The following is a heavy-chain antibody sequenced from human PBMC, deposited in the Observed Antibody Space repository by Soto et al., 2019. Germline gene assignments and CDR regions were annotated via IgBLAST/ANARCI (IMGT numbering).Heavy chain of an antibody. CDR3: ATASGGYYGSVSNRNYYYYMDV. CDR2: MNPNSGNT. Sequence: EASVEVSCKASGYSFTTYDINWVRQATGQGLEWKGWMNPNSGNTGYAQTFQGRVTMTRDTSISTAYMELSSLTSEDTAVFYCATASGGYYGSVSNRNYYYYMDVWGKGTTVTVSS. CDR1: GYSFTTYD. J-gene: IGHJ6*03. V-gene: IGHV1-8*01. D-gene: IGHD3-10*01.